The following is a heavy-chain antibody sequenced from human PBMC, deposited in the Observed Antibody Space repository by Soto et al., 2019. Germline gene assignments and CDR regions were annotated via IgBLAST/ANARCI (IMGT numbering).Heavy chain of an antibody. CDR2: IIPILGIA. CDR1: GGTFSSYT. V-gene: IGHV1-69*02. D-gene: IGHD5-18*01. CDR3: ARSPDTAMVTGHYYFDY. J-gene: IGHJ4*02. Sequence: SVKVSCKASGGTFSSYTISWVRQAPGQGLEWMGRIIPILGIANYAQKFQGRVTITAGKSTSTAYMELSSLRSEDTAVYYCARSPDTAMVTGHYYFDYWGQGTLVTVSS.